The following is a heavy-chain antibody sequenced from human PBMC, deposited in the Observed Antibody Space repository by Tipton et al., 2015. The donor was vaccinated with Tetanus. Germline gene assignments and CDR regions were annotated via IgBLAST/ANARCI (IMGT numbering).Heavy chain of an antibody. D-gene: IGHD1-14*01. J-gene: IGHJ6*04. V-gene: IGHV3-23*01. CDR2: MSGSRLTP. CDR1: GFTFDNYT. Sequence: SLRLSCAVSGFTFDNYTMNWVRQAPGKGLEWVAAMSGSRLTPYYADSVKGRFTISRDNSKNTLSLQLNGLRADDSAIYYCAKEALGVLNLWGKGTTVAVSS. CDR3: AKEALGVLNL.